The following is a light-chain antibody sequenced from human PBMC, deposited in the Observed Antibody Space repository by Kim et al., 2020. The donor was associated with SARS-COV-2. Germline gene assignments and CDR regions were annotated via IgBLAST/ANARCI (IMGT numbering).Light chain of an antibody. Sequence: QSALTQPASVSGSPVQSITISCTGTSSDVGGYNYVSWYQQHPGKAPKLMIYDVSKRPSGVSNRFSGSKSGNTASLTISGLQAEDEADYYCSSYTSSISYVFGTGTKVTVL. CDR3: SSYTSSISYV. CDR1: SSDVGGYNY. CDR2: DVS. V-gene: IGLV2-14*01. J-gene: IGLJ1*01.